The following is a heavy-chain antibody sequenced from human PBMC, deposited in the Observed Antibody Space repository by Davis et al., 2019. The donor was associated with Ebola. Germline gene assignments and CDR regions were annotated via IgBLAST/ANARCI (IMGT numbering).Heavy chain of an antibody. D-gene: IGHD2-15*01. CDR1: GFTFSDYY. Sequence: GGSLRLSCAASGFTFSDYYMSWIRQAPGKGLEWVSSIGGGGGSIYYADSVKGRFTISRDNSKNTLYLQMNSLRAEDTAVYYCAKLVVVVAATPEYWGQGTLVTVSS. CDR2: IGGGGGSI. V-gene: IGHV3-23*01. CDR3: AKLVVVVAATPEY. J-gene: IGHJ4*02.